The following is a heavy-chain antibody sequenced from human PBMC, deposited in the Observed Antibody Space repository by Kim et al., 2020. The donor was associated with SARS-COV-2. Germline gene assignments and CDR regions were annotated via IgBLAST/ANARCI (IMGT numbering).Heavy chain of an antibody. CDR2: ISSSGSTI. Sequence: GGSLRLSCAASGFTFSSYEMNWVRQAPGKGLEWVSYISSSGSTIYYADSVKGRFTISRDNAKNSLYLQMNSLRAEDTAVYYCASLCGGDCYRYYYYGMDVWGQGTTVTVSS. J-gene: IGHJ6*02. D-gene: IGHD2-21*02. V-gene: IGHV3-48*03. CDR1: GFTFSSYE. CDR3: ASLCGGDCYRYYYYGMDV.